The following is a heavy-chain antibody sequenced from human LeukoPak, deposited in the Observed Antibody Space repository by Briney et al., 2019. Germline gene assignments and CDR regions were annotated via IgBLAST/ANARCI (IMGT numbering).Heavy chain of an antibody. CDR2: VSGSRANT. V-gene: IGHV3-23*01. Sequence: PGGSLRLSCVASGFTLRSYAMSWVRQAPGRGLEWVSAVSGSRANTYYADSVKGRFTTSRDNSKNTVYLQMSSLRAEDTAVYYCAKLGLIVATMSHFDDWGQGTLVTVSS. CDR3: AKLGLIVATMSHFDD. D-gene: IGHD5-12*01. J-gene: IGHJ4*02. CDR1: GFTLRSYA.